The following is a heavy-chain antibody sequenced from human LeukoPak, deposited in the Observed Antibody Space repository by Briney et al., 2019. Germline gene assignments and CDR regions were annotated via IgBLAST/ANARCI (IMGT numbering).Heavy chain of an antibody. CDR3: ARRRAEGGSNGHYNWFDP. Sequence: SETLSLTCTVSGDSINAYYWGWIRQPPGKGLEWIGYIYFSGTTKYNPSPESRVTISVDTSKNQFSLKLSSVTAADTAVYYCARRRAEGGSNGHYNWFDPWGQGILVTVSS. CDR2: IYFSGTT. D-gene: IGHD6-13*01. J-gene: IGHJ5*02. CDR1: GDSINAYY. V-gene: IGHV4-59*08.